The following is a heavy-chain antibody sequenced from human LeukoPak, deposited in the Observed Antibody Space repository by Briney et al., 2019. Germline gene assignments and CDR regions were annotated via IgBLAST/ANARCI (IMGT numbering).Heavy chain of an antibody. V-gene: IGHV3-21*01. CDR1: GFTFSSYS. Sequence: PGGSLRLSCAASGFTFSSYSMNWVRQAPGKGLEWVSSISSSSSYIYYADSVKGRFTISRDNAKNSLYLQMNSLRAEDTAVYYCANSTDYDILTGYSLDFDYWGQGTLVTVSS. CDR3: ANSTDYDILTGYSLDFDY. CDR2: ISSSSSYI. J-gene: IGHJ4*02. D-gene: IGHD3-9*01.